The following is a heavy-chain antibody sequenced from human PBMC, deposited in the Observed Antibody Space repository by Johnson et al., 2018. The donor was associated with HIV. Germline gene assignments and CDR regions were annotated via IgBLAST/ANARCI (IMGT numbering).Heavy chain of an antibody. CDR3: ARYQQLVRDGAFDI. V-gene: IGHV3-11*04. CDR2: IRSSGSTR. D-gene: IGHD6-13*01. Sequence: QVQLVESGGGLVKPGGSLRLSCAASGFTFSDYYMSWIRQAPGKGLEWISYIRSSGSTRYYADSVKGLFPISRDNAKTSLYLQMNSLRAEDTAVYYCARYQQLVRDGAFDIWGQGTMVTVSS. CDR1: GFTFSDYY. J-gene: IGHJ3*02.